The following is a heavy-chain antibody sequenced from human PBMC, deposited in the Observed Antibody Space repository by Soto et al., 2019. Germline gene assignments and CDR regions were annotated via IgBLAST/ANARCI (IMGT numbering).Heavy chain of an antibody. J-gene: IGHJ6*02. D-gene: IGHD3-3*01. CDR1: GYTFTGYY. CDR2: INPNSGGT. CDR3: ARDITGYDFWSGYPPHPYGMDV. V-gene: IGHV1-2*04. Sequence: ASVKVSCKASGYTFTGYYMHWVRQAPGQGLEWMGWINPNSGGTNYAQKFQGWVTMTRDTSISTAYMELSRLRSDDTAVYYCARDITGYDFWSGYPPHPYGMDVWGQGTTVTVSS.